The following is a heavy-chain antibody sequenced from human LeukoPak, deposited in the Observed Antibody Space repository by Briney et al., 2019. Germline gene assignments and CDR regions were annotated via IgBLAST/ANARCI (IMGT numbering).Heavy chain of an antibody. Sequence: PSETLSLTCAVYGGSFSGYYWSWIRQPPGKGLEWIGEINHSGSTNYNPSLKSRVTISVDTSKNQFSLKLSSVTAADTAVYYRARGRQQWLVWGASPGTLFDPWGQGTLVTVSS. CDR1: GGSFSGYY. D-gene: IGHD6-19*01. V-gene: IGHV4-34*01. CDR3: ARGRQQWLVWGASPGTLFDP. J-gene: IGHJ5*02. CDR2: INHSGST.